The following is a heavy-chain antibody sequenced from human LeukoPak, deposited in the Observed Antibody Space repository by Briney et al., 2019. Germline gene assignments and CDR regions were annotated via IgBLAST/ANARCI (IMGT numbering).Heavy chain of an antibody. CDR2: IYPRDSET. Sequence: GASLQISCEGSGSIFTNYWSGWVRQLPGKGLEWMGIIYPRDSETTYSPSFQGQVTISADKSISTAYLQWSSLKDSDTAMYYCARRAGGYCSGGRCYYFDYWGQGTLVTVSS. J-gene: IGHJ4*02. D-gene: IGHD2-15*01. V-gene: IGHV5-51*01. CDR3: ARRAGGYCSGGRCYYFDY. CDR1: GSIFTNYW.